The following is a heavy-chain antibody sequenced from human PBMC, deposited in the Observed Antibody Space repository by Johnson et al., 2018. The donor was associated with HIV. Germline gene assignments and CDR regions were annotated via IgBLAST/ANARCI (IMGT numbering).Heavy chain of an antibody. V-gene: IGHV3-30*02. Sequence: VHLVESGGGLVQPGGSLRLSCAASGFTVSSNYMSWVRQAPGKGLEWVAVIWYDGSNKYYADSVKGRFTISRDNSKNTLYLQMNSLIPEDTAMFYCAKDRPTYSGSYWGAFDIWGQGTMVTVSS. CDR1: GFTVSSNY. J-gene: IGHJ3*02. D-gene: IGHD1-26*01. CDR3: AKDRPTYSGSYWGAFDI. CDR2: IWYDGSNK.